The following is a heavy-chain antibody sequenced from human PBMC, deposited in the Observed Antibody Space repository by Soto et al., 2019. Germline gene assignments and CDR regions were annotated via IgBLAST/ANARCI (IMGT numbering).Heavy chain of an antibody. Sequence: GGSLRLSCAASGFTFSSYAMSWVRQAPGKGLEWVSAISGSGGSTYYADSVKGRFTISRDNAKNSLYLQMNSLRAEDTAVYYCARDRGYDAHDYYDNAMDVWGEGTTVTVSS. J-gene: IGHJ6*04. CDR2: ISGSGGST. CDR3: ARDRGYDAHDYYDNAMDV. V-gene: IGHV3-23*01. D-gene: IGHD3-10*01. CDR1: GFTFSSYA.